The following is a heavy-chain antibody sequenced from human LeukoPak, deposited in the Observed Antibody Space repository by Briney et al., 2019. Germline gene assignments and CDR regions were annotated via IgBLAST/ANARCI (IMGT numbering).Heavy chain of an antibody. J-gene: IGHJ6*03. D-gene: IGHD2-15*01. CDR1: GGSISSYY. CDR2: IYYSGST. Sequence: SETLSLTCTVSGGSISSYYWSWIRQPPGKGLEWIGYIYYSGSTNYNPSLNSRVTISVDTSKNQFSLKLSSVTAADTAVYYCARGYCSGGSCYSIYYYYYMDVWGKGTTVTVSS. CDR3: ARGYCSGGSCYSIYYYYYMDV. V-gene: IGHV4-59*01.